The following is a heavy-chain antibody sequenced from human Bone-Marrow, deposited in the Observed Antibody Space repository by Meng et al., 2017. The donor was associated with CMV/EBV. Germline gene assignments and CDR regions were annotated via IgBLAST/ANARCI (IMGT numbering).Heavy chain of an antibody. Sequence: SETLSLTCAISGDSVSSNSAAWNWIRQSPSRGLEWLGRTYYRSKWYNDYAVSVKSRITINPDTSKNQFSLQLNSVTPEDTAIYYCARDPDHSHGGSGRCLDYWGQGTLVTVSS. D-gene: IGHD3-10*01. CDR2: TYYRSKWYN. CDR3: ARDPDHSHGGSGRCLDY. CDR1: GDSVSSNSAA. V-gene: IGHV6-1*01. J-gene: IGHJ4*02.